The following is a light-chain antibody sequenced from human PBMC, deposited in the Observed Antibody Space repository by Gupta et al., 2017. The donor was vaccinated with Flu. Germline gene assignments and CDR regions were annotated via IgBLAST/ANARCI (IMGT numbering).Light chain of an antibody. J-gene: IGKJ2*01. CDR3: QQYGTSPYT. Sequence: EIVLTKSPGTLSLAPGERATLACRSSHSVGSSYLAWYQQKPGQAPRLLIYRASTRATGIPDRFSGSGSGTDFTLTISRLEPEDFAVFYCQQYGTSPYTFGQGTKLEIK. CDR1: HSVGSSY. CDR2: RAS. V-gene: IGKV3-20*01.